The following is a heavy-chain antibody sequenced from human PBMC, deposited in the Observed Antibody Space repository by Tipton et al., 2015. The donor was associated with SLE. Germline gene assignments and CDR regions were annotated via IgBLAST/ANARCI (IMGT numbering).Heavy chain of an antibody. CDR3: ARGGSSSWWRAEYFQH. CDR1: GGSFSGYY. V-gene: IGHV4-34*01. Sequence: TLSLTCAVYGGSFSGYYWSWIRQPPGKGLEWIGEINHSGSTNYNPSLKSRVTISVDTSKNQFSLKLSSVTAADTAVYYCARGGSSSWWRAEYFQHWGQGTLVTVSS. D-gene: IGHD6-13*01. J-gene: IGHJ1*01. CDR2: INHSGST.